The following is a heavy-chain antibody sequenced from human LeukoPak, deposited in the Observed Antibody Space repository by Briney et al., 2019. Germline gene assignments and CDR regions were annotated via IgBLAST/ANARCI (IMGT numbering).Heavy chain of an antibody. J-gene: IGHJ4*02. CDR1: GFTFSSYA. CDR2: ISGSGGST. V-gene: IGHV3-23*01. D-gene: IGHD6-19*01. CDR3: AKDDWQWLPQGDDY. Sequence: GGSLRLSCAASGFTFSSYAMSWVRQAPGKGLEWVSAISGSGGSTYYADSVKGRFTISRDNSKNALYLQMNSLRAEDTAVYYCAKDDWQWLPQGDDYWGQGTLVTVSS.